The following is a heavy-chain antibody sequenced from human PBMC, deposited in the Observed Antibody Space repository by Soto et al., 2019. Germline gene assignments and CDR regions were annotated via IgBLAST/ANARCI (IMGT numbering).Heavy chain of an antibody. Sequence: QVQLVESGGGVVQPGRSLRLSCAASGFPFSTYAMHWVRQAPGKGLEWVAVVSYDGRQKYHGDSVKGRFSISRDNSKNTLYLQMNGLRVEDSATYYCAKVAVQYFDWLSGGIDSWGQGTLVTVSS. CDR2: VSYDGRQK. J-gene: IGHJ4*02. D-gene: IGHD3-9*01. CDR3: AKVAVQYFDWLSGGIDS. CDR1: GFPFSTYA. V-gene: IGHV3-30*18.